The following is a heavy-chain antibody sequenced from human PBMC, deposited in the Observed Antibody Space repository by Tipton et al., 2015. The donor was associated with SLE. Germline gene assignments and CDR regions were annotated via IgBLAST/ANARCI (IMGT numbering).Heavy chain of an antibody. V-gene: IGHV4-59*11. CDR2: IHYSGTT. D-gene: IGHD1-26*01. CDR1: GGSITNHY. Sequence: TLSLTCTVSGGSITNHYWNWIRQPPGKGLEWIGYIHYSGTTHDNPSLKSRVTMSVDMSKNQFSLRLTSVTAADMAVYYCARTLGAIAHTVYDAFDIWGQEKMVTVSS. CDR3: ARTLGAIAHTVYDAFDI. J-gene: IGHJ3*02.